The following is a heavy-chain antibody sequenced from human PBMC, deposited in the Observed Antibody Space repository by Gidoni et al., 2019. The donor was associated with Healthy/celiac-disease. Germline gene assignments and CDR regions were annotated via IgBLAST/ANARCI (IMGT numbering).Heavy chain of an antibody. CDR2: IKSTTDGWTT. Sequence: EVKQVECGGGWGKPRGSLRLSCEASGCTVSTACMRWVRPAPGQGLEWVVRIKSTTDGWTTDYAAPVQGIFSISRDDSKNTLYLQMNSLKTEDTAVYYCTTDPLTRVRGVISLWGQGTLATVSS. D-gene: IGHD3-10*01. V-gene: IGHV3-15*01. CDR1: GCTVSTAC. CDR3: TTDPLTRVRGVISL. J-gene: IGHJ4*02.